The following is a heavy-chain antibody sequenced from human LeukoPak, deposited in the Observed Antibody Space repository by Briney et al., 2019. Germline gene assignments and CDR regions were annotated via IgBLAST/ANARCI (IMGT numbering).Heavy chain of an antibody. V-gene: IGHV1-2*02. CDR3: ARDGPSLTYCGGDCYSDKNYYYYYMDV. D-gene: IGHD2-21*02. J-gene: IGHJ6*03. CDR2: INPNSGGT. Sequence: GASVKVSCKASGGTFSSYAISWVRQAPGQGLEWMGWINPNSGGTNYAQKFQGRVTMTRDTSISTAYMELSRLRSDDTAVYYCARDGPSLTYCGGDCYSDKNYYYYYMDVWGKGTTVTVSS. CDR1: GGTFSSYA.